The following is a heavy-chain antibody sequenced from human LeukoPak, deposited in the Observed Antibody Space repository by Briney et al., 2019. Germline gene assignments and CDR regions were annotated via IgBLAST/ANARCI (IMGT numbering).Heavy chain of an antibody. Sequence: SETLCLTCTVSDGSISSDDFYLSWIRQHPGKGLEWIGYIYHSGATYHNPSLKSRGSMSVDTSENQFSLNLSSLTAADTAVYYCARGTGLGIEYYFDYWGQGTLVTVSS. J-gene: IGHJ4*02. CDR3: ARGTGLGIEYYFDY. CDR2: IYHSGAT. D-gene: IGHD3/OR15-3a*01. V-gene: IGHV4-31*03. CDR1: DGSISSDDFY.